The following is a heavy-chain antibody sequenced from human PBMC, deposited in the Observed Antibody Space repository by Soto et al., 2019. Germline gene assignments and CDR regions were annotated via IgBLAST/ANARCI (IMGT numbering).Heavy chain of an antibody. CDR1: GFTFSSYS. CDR3: ARVRDSYYYYGMDV. V-gene: IGHV3-21*01. Sequence: GGSLRLSCAASGFTFSSYSMNWVRQAPGKGLEWVSSISSSSSYIYYADSVKGRFTIPRDNAKNSLYLQMNSLRAEDTAVYYCARVRDSYYYYGMDVWGQGTTVTVSS. J-gene: IGHJ6*02. CDR2: ISSSSSYI.